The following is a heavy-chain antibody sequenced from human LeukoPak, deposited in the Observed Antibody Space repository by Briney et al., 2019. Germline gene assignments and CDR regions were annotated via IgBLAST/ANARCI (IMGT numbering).Heavy chain of an antibody. CDR3: ARDHDYGDYGGFDP. CDR2: IKQDGSEK. Sequence: GSLRLSCAASGFTFSSYWMSWVRQAPGKGLEWVANIKQDGSEKYYVDSVKGRFTISRDNAKNSLYLQMNSLRAEDTAVYYCARDHDYGDYGGFDPWGQGTLVTVSS. CDR1: GFTFSSYW. V-gene: IGHV3-7*01. J-gene: IGHJ5*02. D-gene: IGHD4-17*01.